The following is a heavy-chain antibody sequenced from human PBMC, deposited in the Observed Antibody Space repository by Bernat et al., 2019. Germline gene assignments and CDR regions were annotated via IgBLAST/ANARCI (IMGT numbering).Heavy chain of an antibody. Sequence: QVQVVESGGGVVQPGRSLRLSCAASGLSFSTCAMHWVRQAPGKGLEWVALITYDGSNKYYADTVKGRFTISRDNSKNTLYLQLNSLRAEDTAVYYCIRENDAFDIWGQGTMVTVSS. V-gene: IGHV3-30-3*01. CDR2: ITYDGSNK. CDR1: GLSFSTCA. J-gene: IGHJ3*02. CDR3: IRENDAFDI.